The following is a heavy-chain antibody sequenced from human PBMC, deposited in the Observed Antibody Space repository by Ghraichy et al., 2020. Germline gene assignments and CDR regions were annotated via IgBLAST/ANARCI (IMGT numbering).Heavy chain of an antibody. D-gene: IGHD3-9*01. J-gene: IGHJ4*02. V-gene: IGHV3-15*01. Sequence: GESLNISCAASGFTFSNAWMSWVRQAPGKGLEWVGRIKSKTDGGTTDYAAPVKGRFTISRDDSKNTLYLQMNSLKTEDTAVYYCTTDGLRYFDWLLPTFDYWGQGTLVTVSS. CDR1: GFTFSNAW. CDR3: TTDGLRYFDWLLPTFDY. CDR2: IKSKTDGGTT.